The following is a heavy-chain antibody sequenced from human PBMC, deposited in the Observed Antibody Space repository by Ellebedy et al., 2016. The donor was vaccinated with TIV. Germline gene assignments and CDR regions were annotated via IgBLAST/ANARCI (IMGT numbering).Heavy chain of an antibody. Sequence: GESLKISCAASGFSFSSYWMSWVRQAPGKGLEWVANINQDGSEKLYGDSVKGRFTISRDNAKTSLYLQMNSLRAEDTAVYYCATDGSYGDYLSPTHAFATWGQGTMLTVSS. CDR3: ATDGSYGDYLSPTHAFAT. D-gene: IGHD4-17*01. V-gene: IGHV3-7*01. CDR2: INQDGSEK. J-gene: IGHJ3*02. CDR1: GFSFSSYW.